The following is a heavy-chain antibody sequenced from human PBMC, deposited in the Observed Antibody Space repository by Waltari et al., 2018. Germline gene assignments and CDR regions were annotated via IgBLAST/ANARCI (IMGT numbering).Heavy chain of an antibody. CDR2: IDSGGST. Sequence: EVQLLESGGGLVQPGGSLRLSCAASGFTFSRYAMSWVRQAPGKGLEWVSVIDSGGSTYYADSVKGRFTISRDNSKNTLYLQMNSLRAEDTAVYYCAKAHEIVVVFDYWGQGTLVTVSS. J-gene: IGHJ4*02. D-gene: IGHD2-21*01. CDR1: GFTFSRYA. V-gene: IGHV3-23*03. CDR3: AKAHEIVVVFDY.